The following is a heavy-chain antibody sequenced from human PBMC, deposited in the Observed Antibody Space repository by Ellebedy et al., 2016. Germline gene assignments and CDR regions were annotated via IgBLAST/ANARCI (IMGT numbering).Heavy chain of an antibody. D-gene: IGHD2-8*01. CDR1: GFTFSSYS. V-gene: IGHV3-23*01. CDR3: ARGGMQYFEY. Sequence: GESLKISCAASGFTFSSYSMNWVRQAPGKGLEWVSAITGDTATTYYADSVKGRFTTSRDNSKNTLYLQLNSLRAEDTAIYYCARGGMQYFEYWGQGALVTVSS. J-gene: IGHJ4*02. CDR2: ITGDTATT.